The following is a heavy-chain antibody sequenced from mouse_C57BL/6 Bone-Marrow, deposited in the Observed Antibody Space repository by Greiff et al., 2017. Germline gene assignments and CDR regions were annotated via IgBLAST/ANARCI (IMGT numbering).Heavy chain of an antibody. J-gene: IGHJ1*03. D-gene: IGHD1-1*01. CDR1: GYTFTDYE. CDR2: IDPETGGT. CDR3: TRYYYGPNWYFDV. Sequence: VQLQQSGAELVRPGASVTLSCKASGYTFTDYEMHWVKQTPVHGLEWIGAIDPETGGTDYNQKFKGKAILTADKSSSTAYMELRSLTSEDSAVYYCTRYYYGPNWYFDVWGTGTTVTVSS. V-gene: IGHV1-15*01.